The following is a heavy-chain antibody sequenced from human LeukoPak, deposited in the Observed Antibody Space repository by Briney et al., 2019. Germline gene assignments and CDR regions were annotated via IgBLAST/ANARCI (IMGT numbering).Heavy chain of an antibody. Sequence: PGGSLRLSCAASGFTFSSYAMSWVRQAPGKGLEWVSTISGCGGSTYYADSVNGRFTISRDNSKNTLFLQMSSLRAEDTAVYSCAKDSGTYYKAFDIWGQGTMVTVSS. CDR1: GFTFSSYA. D-gene: IGHD1-26*01. CDR2: ISGCGGST. J-gene: IGHJ3*02. CDR3: AKDSGTYYKAFDI. V-gene: IGHV3-23*01.